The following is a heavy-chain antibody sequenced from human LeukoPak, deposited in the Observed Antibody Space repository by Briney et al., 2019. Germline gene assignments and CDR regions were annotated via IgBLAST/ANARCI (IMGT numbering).Heavy chain of an antibody. CDR2: FDPENADY. J-gene: IGHJ4*02. V-gene: IGHV1-24*01. Sequence: ASVKVSCQLSGDTLSKLFMHWVRQATGKGLEWMGGFDPENADYINAQRFQGRVTMTEDTSTETAYMEWSSLRSEDTAVYYCATRPLEAAAIFEYWGQGTLVTVPS. D-gene: IGHD6-25*01. CDR1: GDTLSKLF. CDR3: ATRPLEAAAIFEY.